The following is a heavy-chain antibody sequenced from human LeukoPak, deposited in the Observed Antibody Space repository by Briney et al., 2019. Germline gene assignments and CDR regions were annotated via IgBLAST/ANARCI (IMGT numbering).Heavy chain of an antibody. J-gene: IGHJ4*02. CDR2: IYTSGST. V-gene: IGHV4-61*02. CDR3: ARLVGASDFDY. D-gene: IGHD1-26*01. Sequence: PSQTLSLTCTVSGGSISSGSYYWSWIRQPAGKGLEWIGRIYTSGSTNYNPSLKSRVTISVDTSKNQFSLKLSSVTAADTAVYYCARLVGASDFDYWGQGTLVTVSS. CDR1: GGSISSGSYY.